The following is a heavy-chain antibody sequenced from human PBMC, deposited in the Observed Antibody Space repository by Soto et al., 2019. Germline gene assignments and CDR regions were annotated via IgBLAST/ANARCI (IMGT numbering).Heavy chain of an antibody. D-gene: IGHD3-10*01. V-gene: IGHV3-23*01. J-gene: IGHJ4*02. CDR3: AKDSREGTVLLWFGEPTYYFDY. Sequence: GGSLRLSCAASGFTFSSYAMSWVRQAPGKGLEWVSAISGSGGSTYYADSVKGRFTISRDNSKNTLYLQMNSLRAEDTAVYYCAKDSREGTVLLWFGEPTYYFDYWGQGTLVTVSS. CDR1: GFTFSSYA. CDR2: ISGSGGST.